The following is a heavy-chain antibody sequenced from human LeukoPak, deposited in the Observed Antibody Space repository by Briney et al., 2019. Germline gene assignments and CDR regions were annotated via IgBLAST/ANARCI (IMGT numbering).Heavy chain of an antibody. Sequence: SETLSLTCTVSGGSISSGGYYWSWIRQHPGKGLEWIGYIYYSGSTYYNPSLKSRVTISVDTSKNQFSLKLSSVTAADTAVYYCARVRKTSSSWASSDGADYRGQGTLVTVSS. CDR2: IYYSGST. V-gene: IGHV4-31*03. J-gene: IGHJ4*02. D-gene: IGHD6-13*01. CDR3: ARVRKTSSSWASSDGADY. CDR1: GGSISSGGYY.